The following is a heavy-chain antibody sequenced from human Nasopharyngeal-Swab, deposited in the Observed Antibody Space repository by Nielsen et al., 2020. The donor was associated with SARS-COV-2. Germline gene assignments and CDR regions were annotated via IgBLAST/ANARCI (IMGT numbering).Heavy chain of an antibody. D-gene: IGHD3-22*01. V-gene: IGHV3-7*01. CDR1: GFTYSSYW. Sequence: GGSLRLSCAASGFTYSSYWMSWVRQAPGKGLEWAANIKQDGSEKYYVDSVKGRFTISRDNAKNSLYLQMNSLRAEDTAVYYCARDLSMIVVLIGTPSAFDIWGQGTMVTVSS. CDR3: ARDLSMIVVLIGTPSAFDI. J-gene: IGHJ3*02. CDR2: IKQDGSEK.